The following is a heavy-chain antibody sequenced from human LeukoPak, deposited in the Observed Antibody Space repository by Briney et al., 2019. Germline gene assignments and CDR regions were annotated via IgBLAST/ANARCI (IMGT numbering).Heavy chain of an antibody. V-gene: IGHV4-38-2*02. Sequence: PSETLSLTCTVSGYSISSGYYWGWIRQPPGKGLDWIGSIYHSGSTYYNPSLKSRVTISVDTSKNQFSLKLSSVTAADTAVYYCARESSLLIAAAGMIGLNWFDPWGQGTLVTVSS. CDR2: IYHSGST. D-gene: IGHD6-13*01. J-gene: IGHJ5*02. CDR1: GYSISSGYY. CDR3: ARESSLLIAAAGMIGLNWFDP.